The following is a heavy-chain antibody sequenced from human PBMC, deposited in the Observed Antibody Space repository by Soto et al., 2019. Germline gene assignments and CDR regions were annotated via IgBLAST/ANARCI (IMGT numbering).Heavy chain of an antibody. CDR3: ARAQRYSTVWYPFDY. CDR2: ISDSGST. V-gene: IGHV4-59*01. D-gene: IGHD6-19*01. Sequence: QVQLQESGPGLVKPSETLSLTCSVSGVPISNYYWSWIRQPPGKGLEWIGYISDSGSTNYNPSLKSRVTLSRGTSKNQFSVKLTSVTAADTADYYCARAQRYSTVWYPFDYWGQGTLVTVSS. CDR1: GVPISNYY. J-gene: IGHJ4*02.